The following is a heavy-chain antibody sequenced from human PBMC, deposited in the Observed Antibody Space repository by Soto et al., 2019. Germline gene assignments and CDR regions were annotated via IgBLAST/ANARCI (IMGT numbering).Heavy chain of an antibody. Sequence: QMQLVQSGAEVKKSGSSVKVSCKASGGTSSNFVITWVRQVPGQGLEWLGGILPMFGAVKYAQKFQDRLTITAARYTNTAAMELGSLRPDDTAVYYCARPKRSGYDRGDSYYHTMDVWGHGTTVTVS. CDR1: GGTSSNFV. CDR3: ARPKRSGYDRGDSYYHTMDV. V-gene: IGHV1-69*06. CDR2: ILPMFGAV. J-gene: IGHJ6*02. D-gene: IGHD2-21*02.